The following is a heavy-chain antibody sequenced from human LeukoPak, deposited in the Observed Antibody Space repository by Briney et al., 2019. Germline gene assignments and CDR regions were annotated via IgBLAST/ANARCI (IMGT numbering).Heavy chain of an antibody. Sequence: GESLRLSCAASGFTFTTYWLGWVRQPPGKGLEWVANIKQDGTEKYYVDSVKGRFTISRDNAKKSLYLQMNSLIAEDTAVYYCARVGPWVNPDYYYYCMDVWGKGTTVTVSS. CDR1: GFTFTTYW. V-gene: IGHV3-7*01. D-gene: IGHD1-14*01. CDR3: ARVGPWVNPDYYYYCMDV. J-gene: IGHJ6*03. CDR2: IKQDGTEK.